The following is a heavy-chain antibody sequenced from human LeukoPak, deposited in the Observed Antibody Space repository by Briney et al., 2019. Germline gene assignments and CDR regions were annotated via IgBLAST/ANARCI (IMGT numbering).Heavy chain of an antibody. CDR2: IYYSGST. CDR1: GGSISSSSYY. J-gene: IGHJ6*03. CDR3: ARWRHYYGSSRYCYYYMDV. D-gene: IGHD3-10*01. V-gene: IGHV4-39*07. Sequence: PSETLSLTCTVSGGSISSSSYYWGWIRQPPGKGLEWIGSIYYSGSTNYNPSLKSRVTISVDTSKNQFSLKLSSVTAADTAVYYCARWRHYYGSSRYCYYYMDVWGKGTTVTISS.